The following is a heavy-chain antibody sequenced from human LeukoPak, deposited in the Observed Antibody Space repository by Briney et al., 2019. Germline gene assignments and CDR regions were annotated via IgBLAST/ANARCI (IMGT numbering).Heavy chain of an antibody. J-gene: IGHJ6*02. D-gene: IGHD3-10*02. V-gene: IGHV4-39*01. CDR1: GGSISSSSYY. Sequence: SETLSLTCTVSGGSISSSSYYWGWIRQPPGKGLEWIGSIYYSGSTYYNPSLKSRVTISVDTSKNQFSLKLSSVTAADTAVYYCARHNDYYVVGGMDVWGQGTTVTVSS. CDR2: IYYSGST. CDR3: ARHNDYYVVGGMDV.